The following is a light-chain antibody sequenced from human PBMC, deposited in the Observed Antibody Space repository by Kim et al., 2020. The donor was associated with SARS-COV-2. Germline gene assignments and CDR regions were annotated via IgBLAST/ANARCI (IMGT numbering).Light chain of an antibody. Sequence: SSELTQDPAVSVALGQTVRITCQGDSLRSYYASWYQQKPGQAPVLVIYGKNNRPLGIPDRFSGSSSGNTASLTITGAQAEDEADYYCNSRDSSGNHVVLG. J-gene: IGLJ2*01. V-gene: IGLV3-19*01. CDR1: SLRSYY. CDR3: NSRDSSGNHVV. CDR2: GKN.